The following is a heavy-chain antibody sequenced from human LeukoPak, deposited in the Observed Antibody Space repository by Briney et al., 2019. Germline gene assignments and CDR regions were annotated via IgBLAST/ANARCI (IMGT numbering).Heavy chain of an antibody. D-gene: IGHD2-15*01. CDR2: TNPNSGGT. Sequence: ASVKVCCKASGYTFTGYYMHWVRQAPGQGLEWMGWTNPNSGGTNYAQKFQGRVTMTRDTSISTAYMELSRLRSDDTAVYYCARVFEDIVVVVADSWFDPWGQGTLVTVSS. J-gene: IGHJ5*02. CDR3: ARVFEDIVVVVADSWFDP. V-gene: IGHV1-2*02. CDR1: GYTFTGYY.